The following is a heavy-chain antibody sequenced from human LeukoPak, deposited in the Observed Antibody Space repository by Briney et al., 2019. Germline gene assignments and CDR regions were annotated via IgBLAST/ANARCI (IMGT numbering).Heavy chain of an antibody. CDR1: GGSISSSSYY. J-gene: IGHJ4*02. D-gene: IGHD2-2*01. CDR2: IYYSGST. V-gene: IGHV4-39*01. Sequence: SETLSLTCTVSGGSISSSSYYWGWNRQPPGKGLEWIGSIYYSGSTYYNPSLKSRVAISVDTSKNQFSLKLSSVTAADTAVYYCASGGRYCSSTSCYYFDYWGQGTLVTVSS. CDR3: ASGGRYCSSTSCYYFDY.